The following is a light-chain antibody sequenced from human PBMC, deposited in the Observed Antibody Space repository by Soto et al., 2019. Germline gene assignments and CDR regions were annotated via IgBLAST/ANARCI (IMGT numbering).Light chain of an antibody. CDR2: DAS. J-gene: IGKJ5*01. CDR1: QSVSSY. Sequence: EIVLTESPATLSLSPGERATLSSRASQSVSSYLAWYQQKPGQAPRLLIYDASNRATGIPARFSGSGSGTDFTLTISSLEPEDFAVYHCQQRSNWLTFGQGTRLEIK. CDR3: QQRSNWLT. V-gene: IGKV3-11*01.